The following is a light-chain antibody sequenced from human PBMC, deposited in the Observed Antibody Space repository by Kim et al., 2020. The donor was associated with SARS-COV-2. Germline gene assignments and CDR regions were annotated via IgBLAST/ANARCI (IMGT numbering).Light chain of an antibody. CDR3: MQAIQAPLT. CDR2: LVS. J-gene: IGKJ4*01. V-gene: IGKV2-28*01. Sequence: PASYSRESSQSLRHINVYTYLDWCVRKPEQSSQLLLYLVSKRASGGPERCSGRGSGTDFTLRISRVEAEDVGVYYCMQAIQAPLTFGGGTKVDIK. CDR1: QSLRHINVYTY.